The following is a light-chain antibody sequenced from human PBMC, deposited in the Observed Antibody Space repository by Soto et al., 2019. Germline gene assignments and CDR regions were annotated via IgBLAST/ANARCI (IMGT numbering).Light chain of an antibody. CDR2: SNA. Sequence: QSVLTQPPSVSGTPGQTVTISCSGSSSNIGSSSVKWYQQLPGAAPKVVIYSNALRPSGVPDRFSGYKSGTSAYLAISGLQPEDEADYYCAAWDDSLMGVFGAGTKVTAL. CDR3: AAWDDSLMGV. V-gene: IGLV1-44*01. J-gene: IGLJ1*01. CDR1: SSNIGSSS.